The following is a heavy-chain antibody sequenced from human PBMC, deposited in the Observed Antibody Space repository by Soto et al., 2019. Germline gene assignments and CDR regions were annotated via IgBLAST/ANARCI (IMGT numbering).Heavy chain of an antibody. D-gene: IGHD6-13*01. CDR2: ISGSGGST. J-gene: IGHJ4*02. CDR3: AKDQQQLVHNYFDY. CDR1: GFTFSSYA. Sequence: EVQLLESGGALVQPGGSLRLSCAASGFTFSSYAMSWVRRAPGKGLEWVSAISGSGGSTYYADSVKGRFTISRDNSKNTLYLQMNSLRAEDTAVYYCAKDQQQLVHNYFDYWGQGTLVTVSS. V-gene: IGHV3-23*01.